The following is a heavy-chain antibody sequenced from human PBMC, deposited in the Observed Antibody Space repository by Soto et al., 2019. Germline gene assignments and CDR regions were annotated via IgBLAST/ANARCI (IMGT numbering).Heavy chain of an antibody. J-gene: IGHJ6*02. CDR2: IVPIFGA. V-gene: IGHV1-69*12. D-gene: IGHD3-22*01. CDR1: GGTFSNYG. Sequence: QVPLVQSGAEVKQPGSSVKVSCKSSGGTFSNYGFSWVRQAPGQGLECMGVIVPIFGAEHPQKFQGRVTFTADESTNTVFMELRGLRSEDTAVYYGARGGSDYEGSGYYQGHVWGQGTTVTVSS. CDR3: ARGGSDYEGSGYYQGHV.